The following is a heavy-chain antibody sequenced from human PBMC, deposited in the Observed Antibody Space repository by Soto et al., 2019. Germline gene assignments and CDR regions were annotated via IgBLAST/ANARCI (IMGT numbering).Heavy chain of an antibody. V-gene: IGHV1-18*04. D-gene: IGHD3-3*01. Sequence: QDQLVQSGAEVKKPGASVKVSCKASVFTSSGISWVRQAPGQRLEWMGGISTHNGNTHYAQKFQGRVIMTMDTSSTTVYMELRSMRPDDTAVYLCAREGILGLFDAYDLWGQGTMVTVSS. CDR1: VFTSSG. CDR2: ISTHNGNT. CDR3: AREGILGLFDAYDL. J-gene: IGHJ3*01.